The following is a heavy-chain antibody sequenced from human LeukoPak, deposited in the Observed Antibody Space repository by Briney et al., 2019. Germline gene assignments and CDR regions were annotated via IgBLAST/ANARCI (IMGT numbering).Heavy chain of an antibody. Sequence: SETLSLICGVYGGSVSDYSWSWIRQPPGEGLEFIGEINHSVNTNFNPSLKSRVTISVDTSKNQVSLRLSSVTAADTAVYYCARQGGSYYAIDDWGQGTLVTVSS. CDR3: ARQGGSYYAIDD. V-gene: IGHV4-34*01. CDR1: GGSVSDYS. J-gene: IGHJ4*02. CDR2: INHSVNT. D-gene: IGHD1-26*01.